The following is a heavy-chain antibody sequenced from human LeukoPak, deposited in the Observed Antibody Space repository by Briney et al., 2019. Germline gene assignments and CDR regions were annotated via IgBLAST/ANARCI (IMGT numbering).Heavy chain of an antibody. Sequence: GGSLRLSCAASGFTVSSSYMSWVRQAPGKGLEWASVIYSGGSTYYADSVKGRFTISRHISENTLYPQMHSLRPEDTAVYYCARGGGSGYDSFDYWGQGTLVTVSS. CDR3: ARGGGSGYDSFDY. CDR1: GFTVSSSY. D-gene: IGHD5-12*01. CDR2: IYSGGST. V-gene: IGHV3-53*04. J-gene: IGHJ4*02.